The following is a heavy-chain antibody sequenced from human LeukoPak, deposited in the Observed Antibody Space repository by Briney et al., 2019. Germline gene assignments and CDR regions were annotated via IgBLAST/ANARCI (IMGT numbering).Heavy chain of an antibody. CDR1: RFTFSTYA. D-gene: IGHD6-19*01. CDR3: ARDRIAVAGMGAFQH. J-gene: IGHJ1*01. CDR2: ISNDGTNE. V-gene: IGHV3-30-3*01. Sequence: PGGSLRLSCAASRFTFSTYAMHWVRQASGKGLEWVAGISNDGTNENHADSVKGRFTISRDNSKNTLYLQMNSLRAEDTAIYYCARDRIAVAGMGAFQHWGQGTLVTVSS.